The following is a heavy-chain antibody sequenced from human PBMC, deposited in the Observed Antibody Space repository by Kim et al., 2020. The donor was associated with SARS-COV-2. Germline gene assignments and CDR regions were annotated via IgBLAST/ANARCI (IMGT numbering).Heavy chain of an antibody. J-gene: IGHJ4*02. D-gene: IGHD6-19*01. CDR2: P. Sequence: PNSSPSLQGHVTISADKSISTAYLQWSSLKASDTAIYYCARQSPYSSSDDYWGQGTLVTVSS. CDR3: ARQSPYSSSDDY. V-gene: IGHV5-10-1*01.